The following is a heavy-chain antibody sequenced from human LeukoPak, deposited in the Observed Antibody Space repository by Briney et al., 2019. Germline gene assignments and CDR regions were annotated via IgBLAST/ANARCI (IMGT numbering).Heavy chain of an antibody. V-gene: IGHV3-7*01. D-gene: IGHD3-3*01. J-gene: IGHJ4*02. CDR2: IKQDGSEK. CDR1: GFTFSSYW. CDR3: ARPTLYFWSGFSYFDY. Sequence: PGGSLRLSCAASGFTFSSYWMSWVRQAPGKGLEWVANIKQDGSEKYYVDSVKGRFTISRDNAKNSLYLQMNSLRAEDTAVYYCARPTLYFWSGFSYFDYWGQGTLVTVSS.